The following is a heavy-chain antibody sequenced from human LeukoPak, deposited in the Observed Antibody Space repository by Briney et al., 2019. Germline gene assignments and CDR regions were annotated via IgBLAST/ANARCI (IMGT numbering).Heavy chain of an antibody. CDR1: GFTFSSFP. J-gene: IGHJ4*02. Sequence: LPGGSPRLSCAASGFTFSSFPMSWVRQAPGKGLQWVSGITGRGGNTYYADSVEGRFTISRDNSKNTLSLQMDSLRAEDTAVYYCARDRAAFDSWGQGTLVTVSS. V-gene: IGHV3-23*01. CDR3: ARDRAAFDS. CDR2: ITGRGGNT. D-gene: IGHD6-25*01.